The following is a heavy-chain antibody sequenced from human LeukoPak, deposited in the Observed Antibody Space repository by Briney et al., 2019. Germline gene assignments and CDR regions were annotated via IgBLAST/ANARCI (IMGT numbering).Heavy chain of an antibody. CDR2: ISSSSSYI. CDR1: GFTFSSYT. J-gene: IGHJ4*02. Sequence: GGSLRLSCAASGFTFSSYTMTWVRQAPGKGLEWVSSISSSSSYIYYADSVKGRFTISRDNDKNSLSLQMNSLRAEDTAVYSCAGGTDYNLDYWGQGTLVTVSS. CDR3: AGGTDYNLDY. V-gene: IGHV3-21*01. D-gene: IGHD4-11*01.